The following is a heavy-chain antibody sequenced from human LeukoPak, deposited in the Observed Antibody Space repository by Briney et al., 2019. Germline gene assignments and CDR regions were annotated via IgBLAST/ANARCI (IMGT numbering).Heavy chain of an antibody. CDR2: IYPGYSDT. CDR3: ARLLTSGPTIRDWFVP. J-gene: IGHJ5*02. D-gene: IGHD4-17*01. Sequence: GESLKISCQGSGYSFSDYLVGLGRPMPGTGVEWVGIIYPGYSDTRYSPSFQGPVPMSADKSLGPALLQWGKLAASDTAIYYCARLLTSGPTIRDWFVPRGQGTPGTASS. V-gene: IGHV5-51*06. CDR1: GYSFSDYL.